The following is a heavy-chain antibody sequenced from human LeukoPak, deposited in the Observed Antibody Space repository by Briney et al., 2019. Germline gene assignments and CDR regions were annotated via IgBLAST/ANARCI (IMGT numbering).Heavy chain of an antibody. D-gene: IGHD3/OR15-3a*01. J-gene: IGHJ4*02. Sequence: GGSLRLSCAASGFTVSDYYMSWIRQAPGKGLEWVSYSSSSGSTIYYADSVEGRFAISRDNAKNSLYLQMNSLRAEDTAVYYCARRRDFIDYWGQGTLVTVSS. CDR2: SSSSGSTI. CDR1: GFTVSDYY. CDR3: ARRRDFIDY. V-gene: IGHV3-11*01.